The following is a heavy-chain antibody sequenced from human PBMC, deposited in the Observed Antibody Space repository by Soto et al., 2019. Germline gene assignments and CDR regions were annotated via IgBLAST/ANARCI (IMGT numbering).Heavy chain of an antibody. J-gene: IGHJ4*01. V-gene: IGHV4-59*01. D-gene: IGHD2-15*01. Sequence: SETLSLTCTVSGGSMRNVYWSWIRQPPGKRLEWICFIFHSGNAKYNPSLKRGVTISIDTSQSQFFLSLGSVTAADTAVYFCARAHAPTLPFDYWGLGTLVTVSS. CDR3: ARAHAPTLPFDY. CDR1: GGSMRNVY. CDR2: IFHSGNA.